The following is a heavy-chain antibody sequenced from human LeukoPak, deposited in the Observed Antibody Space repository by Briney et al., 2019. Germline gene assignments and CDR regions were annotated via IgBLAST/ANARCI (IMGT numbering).Heavy chain of an antibody. D-gene: IGHD2-2*01. J-gene: IGHJ6*03. Sequence: KSSETLSLTCTVSGGSISCSSYYWGWIRQPPGKGLEWIGSIYYSGSTYYNPSLKSRVTISVDTSKNQFSLKLSSVTAADTAVYYCARHRREYCSSTSCHYYYYYHMDVWGKGTTVTVSS. CDR2: IYYSGST. CDR1: GGSISCSSYY. CDR3: ARHRREYCSSTSCHYYYYYHMDV. V-gene: IGHV4-39*01.